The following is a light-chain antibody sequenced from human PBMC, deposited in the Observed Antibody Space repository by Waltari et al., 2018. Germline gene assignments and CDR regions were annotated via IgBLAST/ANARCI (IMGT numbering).Light chain of an antibody. CDR2: EGR. Sequence: QSALTQSASVSGSPGQSITISCTGSSSAVGSYNLVSWYQQHPGKASKLMIYEGRKRPSGVSNRFSGSKSGNTASLTISGLQAEDEAHYYCCSYAGSSAPRVFGGGTKLTVL. CDR1: SSAVGSYNL. V-gene: IGLV2-23*01. CDR3: CSYAGSSAPRV. J-gene: IGLJ3*02.